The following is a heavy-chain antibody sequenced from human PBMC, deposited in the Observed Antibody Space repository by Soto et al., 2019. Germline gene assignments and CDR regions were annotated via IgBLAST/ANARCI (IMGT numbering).Heavy chain of an antibody. CDR2: IYSGGST. CDR3: ARAAGGVHHYYMDV. D-gene: IGHD1-26*01. J-gene: IGHJ6*03. V-gene: IGHV3-66*01. CDR1: GFNVIITY. Sequence: GGSLTLSCAASGFNVIITYRSWVRQETGKGLEWVSVIYSGGSTYYADSVKGRFTISRDNSKNTLYLQMNSLRAEDTAVYYCARAAGGVHHYYMDVWGKGTTVTVSS.